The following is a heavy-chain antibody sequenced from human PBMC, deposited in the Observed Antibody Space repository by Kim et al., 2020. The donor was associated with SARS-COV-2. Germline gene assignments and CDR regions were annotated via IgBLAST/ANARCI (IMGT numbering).Heavy chain of an antibody. CDR1: GGSISSSSYY. CDR3: ANGSGRKISRFDP. CDR2: IYYSGST. V-gene: IGHV4-39*01. J-gene: IGHJ5*02. D-gene: IGHD3-10*01. Sequence: SETLSLTCTVSGGSISSSSYYWGWIRQPPGNGLEWIGSIYYSGSTYYNPSLKSRVTISVDTSKNQFSLKLSSVTAADTAVYYCANGSGRKISRFDPWGQGTLVTVSS.